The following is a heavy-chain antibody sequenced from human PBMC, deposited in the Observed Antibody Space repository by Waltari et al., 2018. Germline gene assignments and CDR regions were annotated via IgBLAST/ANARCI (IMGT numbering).Heavy chain of an antibody. CDR1: GYSIPSHYY. D-gene: IGHD2-2*01. CDR3: ARAGPQLRPLYYFDY. V-gene: IGHV4-38-2*01. Sequence: QVQLQESGPGLVKPSEPLSLTCAVSGYSIPSHYYWGWIRQPPGKGLEWIGTIDHRGTTSYSSSLKSRVTISVDTSKNQFSLKLSSVTAADTAVYYCARAGPQLRPLYYFDYWGQGTLVTVSS. J-gene: IGHJ4*02. CDR2: IDHRGTT.